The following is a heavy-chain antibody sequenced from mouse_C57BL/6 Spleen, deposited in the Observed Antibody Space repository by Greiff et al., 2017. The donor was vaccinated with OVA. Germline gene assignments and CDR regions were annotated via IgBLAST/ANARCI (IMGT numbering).Heavy chain of an antibody. V-gene: IGHV1-26*01. CDR2: INPNNGGT. D-gene: IGHD2-4*01. CDR3: ARRGARDYAWFAY. Sequence: EVQLQQSGPELVKPGASVKISCKASGYTFTDYYMNWVKQSHGKSLEWIGDINPNNGGTSYNQKFKGKATLTVDKSSSTAYMELRSLTSEDSAVYYCARRGARDYAWFAYWGQGTLVTVSA. J-gene: IGHJ3*01. CDR1: GYTFTDYY.